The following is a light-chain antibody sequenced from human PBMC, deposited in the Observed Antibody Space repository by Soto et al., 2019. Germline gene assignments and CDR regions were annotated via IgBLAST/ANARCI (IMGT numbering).Light chain of an antibody. J-gene: IGKJ1*01. V-gene: IGKV1-5*03. CDR1: QSISSW. Sequence: DIQMTQSPSTLSASVGDRVTITCRASQSISSWLAWYQQKPGKAPKLLIYKASSLQSGVPSRFSGSGSGTEFTLTISSLQPDYFATYYCQQCNSYSPTFGQGTTVEIK. CDR3: QQCNSYSPT. CDR2: KAS.